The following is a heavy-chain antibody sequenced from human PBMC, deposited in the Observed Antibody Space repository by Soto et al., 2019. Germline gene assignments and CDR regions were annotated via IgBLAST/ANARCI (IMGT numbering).Heavy chain of an antibody. J-gene: IGHJ4*02. Sequence: QVRLHQWGAGLLKPSDTLALTCPVHGGSFRGYYWSWIRQPPGKGLEWIGEINHSGGTNYNPSLKSRVSISVDASKHQFSLQLSSVTAADTAVYYCARLWSSNEGSSWGQGTLVAVSS. CDR3: ARLWSSNEGSS. CDR2: INHSGGT. CDR1: GGSFRGYY. V-gene: IGHV4-34*01. D-gene: IGHD2-21*01.